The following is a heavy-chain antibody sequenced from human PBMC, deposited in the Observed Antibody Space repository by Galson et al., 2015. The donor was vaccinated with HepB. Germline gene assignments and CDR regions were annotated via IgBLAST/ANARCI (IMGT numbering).Heavy chain of an antibody. CDR2: INPSGGST. V-gene: IGHV1-46*03. J-gene: IGHJ6*02. Sequence: SVKVSCKASGYTFTSYYMHWVRQAPGQGLEWMGIINPSGGSTSYAQKFQGRVTMTRDTSTSTAYMELSSLRSEDTAVYYCARDRAIYGSGSYPDGMDVWGRGTTVTVSS. CDR1: GYTFTSYY. CDR3: ARDRAIYGSGSYPDGMDV. D-gene: IGHD3-10*01.